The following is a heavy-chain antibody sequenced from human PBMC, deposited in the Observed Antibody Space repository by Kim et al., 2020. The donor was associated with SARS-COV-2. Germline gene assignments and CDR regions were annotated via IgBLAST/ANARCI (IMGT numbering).Heavy chain of an antibody. V-gene: IGHV3-74*01. CDR3: VRDQSWLTAD. CDR1: GFTFSADW. CDR2: INSYGSNT. Sequence: GGSLRLSCVASGFTFSADWMHWVRQVPGQGLVWVSRINSYGSNTNYADSVKGRFTISRDNAKNKLYLQMNSLRAEDTGVYYCVRDQSWLTADWGQGTLVTVSS. J-gene: IGHJ4*02. D-gene: IGHD5-18*01.